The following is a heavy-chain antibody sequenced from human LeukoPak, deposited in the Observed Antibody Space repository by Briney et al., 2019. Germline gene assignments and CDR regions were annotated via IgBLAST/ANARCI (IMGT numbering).Heavy chain of an antibody. V-gene: IGHV3-30*02. J-gene: IGHJ4*02. Sequence: TGGSLRLSCAASGFTFSSYAMYWVRQAPGKGLEWVAFIRYDGSNKYYADSVKGRFTISRDDSKNTLYLQMNSLRAEDTAVYYCAKDWGSSGRGVFDYWGQGTLVTVSS. CDR2: IRYDGSNK. D-gene: IGHD3-10*01. CDR1: GFTFSSYA. CDR3: AKDWGSSGRGVFDY.